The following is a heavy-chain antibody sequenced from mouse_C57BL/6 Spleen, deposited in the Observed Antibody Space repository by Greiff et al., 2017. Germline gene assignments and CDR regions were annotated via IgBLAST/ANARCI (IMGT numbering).Heavy chain of an antibody. CDR1: GFTFSDYG. J-gene: IGHJ2*01. V-gene: IGHV5-17*01. CDR2: ISSGSSTI. CDR3: SSRFLDY. Sequence: EVQLVESGGGLVKPGGSLKLSCAASGFTFSDYGMHWVRQAPEKGLEWVAYISSGSSTIYYADTVKGRFTISIDNTKNTLFLQMTSLRSEDPAMYYCSSRFLDYGGQGTTLTGSS.